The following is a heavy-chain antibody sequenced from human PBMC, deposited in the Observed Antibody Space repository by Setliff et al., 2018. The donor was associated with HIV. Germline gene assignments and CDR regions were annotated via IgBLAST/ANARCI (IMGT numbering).Heavy chain of an antibody. CDR2: INTETGNP. V-gene: IGHV7-4-1*02. D-gene: IGHD1-26*01. J-gene: IGHJ4*02. CDR1: GYTLTTYG. CDR3: ARVGSYWSTFDY. Sequence: ASVKVSCKASGYTLTTYGISWVRQAPGQGLEWVGWINTETGNPMYAQGFTGRFVFSLDTSVSTAYLQINSLKTEDTAMYYCARVGSYWSTFDYWGQGTLVTSPQ.